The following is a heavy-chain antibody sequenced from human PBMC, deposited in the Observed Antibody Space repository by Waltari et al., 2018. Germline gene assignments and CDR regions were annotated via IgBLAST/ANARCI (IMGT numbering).Heavy chain of an antibody. V-gene: IGHV4-39*01. D-gene: IGHD5-12*01. Sequence: QLQLQESGPGLVKPSGTLSLTCSVSGGSISSSRYYWGWIRQSPGKGLEWIGSIYYSGSIYYNPTLQSRVTISGDTSKNQFSLNLSSVTAADMAVYYCARHWKRNGYRFDPWGQGTRVTVPS. CDR3: ARHWKRNGYRFDP. CDR1: GGSISSSRYY. CDR2: IYYSGSI. J-gene: IGHJ5*02.